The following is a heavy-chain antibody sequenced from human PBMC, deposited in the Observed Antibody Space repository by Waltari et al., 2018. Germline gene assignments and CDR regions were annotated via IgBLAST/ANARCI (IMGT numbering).Heavy chain of an antibody. CDR3: ATEPYSSSYYFDY. CDR2: IKQDGSEK. V-gene: IGHV3-7*01. D-gene: IGHD6-6*01. Sequence: EVQLVESGGGLVQPGGSLRLSCAASGFTFSSYRMSWVRQAPGKGLEWVANIKQDGSEKYYVDSVKGRFTISRDNAKNSLYLQMNSLRAEDTAVYYCATEPYSSSYYFDYWGQGTLVTVSS. J-gene: IGHJ4*02. CDR1: GFTFSSYR.